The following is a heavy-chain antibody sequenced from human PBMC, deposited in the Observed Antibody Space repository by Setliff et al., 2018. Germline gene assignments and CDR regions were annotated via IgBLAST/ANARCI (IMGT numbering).Heavy chain of an antibody. Sequence: GGSLRLSCAASGFTFSIYWMHWVRQVPGKGLEWVGYIRSKAYGETTEYAASVEDRFTISRDDPKNTAYLQMNSLKTDDTGVYYCTTYCDSTTCALDYWGQGILVTVSS. V-gene: IGHV3-49*04. CDR2: IRSKAYGETT. CDR3: TTYCDSTTCALDY. CDR1: GFTFSIYW. J-gene: IGHJ4*02. D-gene: IGHD2-2*01.